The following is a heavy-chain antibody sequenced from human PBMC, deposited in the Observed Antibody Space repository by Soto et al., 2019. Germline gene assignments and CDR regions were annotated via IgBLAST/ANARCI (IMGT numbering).Heavy chain of an antibody. Sequence: ASVKVSCKASGYTFTSYAMHWVRQAPGQRLEWRGWINAGNGNTKYSQKFQGRVTITRDTSASTAYMELSSLRSEDTAVYYCARDXIGHDSSGYPILGAFDIWGQGTMVTVSS. CDR3: ARDXIGHDSSGYPILGAFDI. CDR1: GYTFTSYA. D-gene: IGHD3-22*01. J-gene: IGHJ3*02. CDR2: INAGNGNT. V-gene: IGHV1-3*01.